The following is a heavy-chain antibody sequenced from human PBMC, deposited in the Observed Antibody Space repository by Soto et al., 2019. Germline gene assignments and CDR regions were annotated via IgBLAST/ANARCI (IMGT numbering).Heavy chain of an antibody. CDR3: ARGLLRYFDWSLDYFDY. J-gene: IGHJ4*02. D-gene: IGHD3-9*01. V-gene: IGHV4-30-2*01. CDR1: GGSISSGGYS. CDR2: IYHSGST. Sequence: SETLSLTCAVSGGSISSGGYSWSWIRQPPGRGLEWIGYIYHSGSTYYNPSLKSRVTISVDRSKNQFSLKLSSVTAADTAVYYCARGLLRYFDWSLDYFDYWGQGTLVTVSS.